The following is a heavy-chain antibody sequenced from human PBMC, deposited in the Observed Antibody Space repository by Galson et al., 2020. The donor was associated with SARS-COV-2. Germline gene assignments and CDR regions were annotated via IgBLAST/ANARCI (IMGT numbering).Heavy chain of an antibody. V-gene: IGHV4-31*03. CDR2: IYYSGST. Sequence: SETLSLTCTVSGGSISSGGYYWSWIRQHPGKGLEWIGYIYYSGSTYYNPSLKSRVTISVDTSKNQFSLKLSSVTAADTAVYYWARGSIVLVVYAIKGDAFDIWGQVTMVTVSS. D-gene: IGHD2-8*01. J-gene: IGHJ3*02. CDR3: ARGSIVLVVYAIKGDAFDI. CDR1: GGSISSGGYY.